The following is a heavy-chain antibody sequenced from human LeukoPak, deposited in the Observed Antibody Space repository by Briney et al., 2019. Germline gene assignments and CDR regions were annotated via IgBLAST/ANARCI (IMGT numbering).Heavy chain of an antibody. V-gene: IGHV3-48*01. J-gene: IGHJ3*02. Sequence: GGSLRLSCAVSGFTFSSYSMNWVRQAPGKGLEWVSYISSGSRSIYYADSVKGRFTISRDNAKNSLYLQMNSLRAEDTAVYYCARIGYSNWGDALDIWGQGTMVTASS. CDR3: ARIGYSNWGDALDI. D-gene: IGHD6-13*01. CDR1: GFTFSSYS. CDR2: ISSGSRSI.